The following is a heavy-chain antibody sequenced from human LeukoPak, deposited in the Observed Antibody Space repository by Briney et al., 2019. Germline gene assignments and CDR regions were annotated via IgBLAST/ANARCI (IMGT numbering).Heavy chain of an antibody. J-gene: IGHJ6*02. CDR1: GFPFSSYA. Sequence: GGSLRLSCSASGFPFSSYAMHWVRQAPGKGLEYVSAISDSGGSTYYADSVKGRFTISRDNSKTTLYLQMSSLRAEDTAVYFCVRGYSLGPYGMDVWGQGTTVTVSS. D-gene: IGHD2-15*01. CDR2: ISDSGGST. CDR3: VRGYSLGPYGMDV. V-gene: IGHV3-64D*09.